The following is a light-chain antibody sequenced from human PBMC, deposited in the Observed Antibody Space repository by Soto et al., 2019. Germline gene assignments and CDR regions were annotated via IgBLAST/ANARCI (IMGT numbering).Light chain of an antibody. CDR2: KAT. CDR3: QHDSNYPWDT. CDR1: QSIGSW. J-gene: IGKJ2*01. V-gene: IGKV1-5*03. Sequence: DIQMTQSPSTLSASVGDGVTITCRASQSIGSWLAWYQQKPGKAPKLLIYKATNLQSGVPSRFRGSGSGTDFSLTISSLQPVDSATYYCQHDSNYPWDTFGHGTKLEIK.